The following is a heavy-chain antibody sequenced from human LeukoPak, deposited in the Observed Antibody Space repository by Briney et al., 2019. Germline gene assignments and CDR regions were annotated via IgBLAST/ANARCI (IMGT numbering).Heavy chain of an antibody. V-gene: IGHV3-23*01. CDR3: AKSGLNRFDY. J-gene: IGHJ4*02. D-gene: IGHD2-15*01. CDR1: GFTFSSYS. CDR2: ISGTGTGGST. Sequence: GGSLRLSCAASGFTFSSYSMNWVRQAPGKGLEWVSNISGTGTGGSTYYADSVRGRFTISRDNSKNTLYLQLKSLRAEDTAVYYCAKSGLNRFDYWGQGTLVTVSS.